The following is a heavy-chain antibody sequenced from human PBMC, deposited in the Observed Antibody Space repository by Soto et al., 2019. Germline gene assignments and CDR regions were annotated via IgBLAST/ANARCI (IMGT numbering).Heavy chain of an antibody. CDR3: AKGGCSSTSCLDY. Sequence: GGSLRLSCAASGFTFSPYIMHWVRQAPGKGLVWVSRINTDGSNRDYADSVKGRFTISRDNAKNTLYLKMNSLGAEDTAVYYCAKGGCSSTSCLDYWGQGTLVTVSS. J-gene: IGHJ4*02. V-gene: IGHV3-74*01. CDR1: GFTFSPYI. CDR2: INTDGSNR. D-gene: IGHD2-2*01.